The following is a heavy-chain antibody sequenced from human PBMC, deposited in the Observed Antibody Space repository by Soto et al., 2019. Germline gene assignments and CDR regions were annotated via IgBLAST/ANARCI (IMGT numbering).Heavy chain of an antibody. V-gene: IGHV3-33*01. CDR3: AFGNLSYYFDF. D-gene: IGHD3-16*01. Sequence: GGCLRLSGAASGFTFSGFGMHWVRQAPGKGLEWVAIIWYDGSDKYYADSVKGRFTISRDNSKNTLYLQMNSLRAEDTAVYHCAFGNLSYYFDFWGQGTPVTVSS. CDR2: IWYDGSDK. CDR1: GFTFSGFG. J-gene: IGHJ4*02.